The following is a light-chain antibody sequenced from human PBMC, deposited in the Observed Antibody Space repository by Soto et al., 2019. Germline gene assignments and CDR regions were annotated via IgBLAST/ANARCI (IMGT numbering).Light chain of an antibody. J-gene: IGKJ1*01. CDR1: QTIISW. CDR2: KAS. CDR3: KHYNSXSEA. V-gene: IGKV1-5*03. Sequence: DIQMTQSPSTLSGSVGDRVTITCRASQTIISWLAWYKQKPGKAPKLLIYKASTLKSGVPSRLSGSGYGTEFTLTISSLQPDDFATYYCKHYNSXSEACGQGTKV.